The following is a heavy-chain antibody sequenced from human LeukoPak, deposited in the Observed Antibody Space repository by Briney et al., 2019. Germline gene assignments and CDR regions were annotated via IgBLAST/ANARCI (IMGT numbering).Heavy chain of an antibody. CDR1: DGSFSGYY. D-gene: IGHD3-9*01. J-gene: IGHJ3*02. Sequence: PSETLSLTCAVYDGSFSGYYWNWIRQPPGKGLEWIGEINHSGSTNYNPSLKSRVTISVDTSKNQFSLKLSSVTAADTAVYYCARLRYYDILTGYWRAFDIWGQGTMVTVSS. V-gene: IGHV4-34*01. CDR2: INHSGST. CDR3: ARLRYYDILTGYWRAFDI.